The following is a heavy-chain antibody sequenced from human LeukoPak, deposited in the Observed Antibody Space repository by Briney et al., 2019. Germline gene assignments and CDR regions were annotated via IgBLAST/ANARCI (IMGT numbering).Heavy chain of an antibody. V-gene: IGHV5-51*01. CDR1: GYSFTTFW. Sequence: GESLKISCKCSGYSFTTFWIDCVRQMPGKGLEWMGISYAGDSATRYSPSFQGQVTISVDKSISTAFLQWNSLKASDTAMYYCARQGYNSMEVWGQGTAVTVSS. J-gene: IGHJ6*02. CDR2: SYAGDSAT. D-gene: IGHD5-24*01. CDR3: ARQGYNSMEV.